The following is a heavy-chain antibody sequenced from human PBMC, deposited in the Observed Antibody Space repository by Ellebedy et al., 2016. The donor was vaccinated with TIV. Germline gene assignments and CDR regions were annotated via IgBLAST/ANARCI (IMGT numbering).Heavy chain of an antibody. CDR2: ISSSNNS. CDR1: GFILSDYA. Sequence: PGGSLRLSCAASGFILSDYAMNWVRQTPGKGLEWVSTISSSNNSYYSDSVKGRFTISRDASKNTLYLQMNSLKADDTAMYYCAKLGGVLSWYADYWGLGTLVTVSP. CDR3: AKLGGVLSWYADY. J-gene: IGHJ4*02. D-gene: IGHD6-13*01. V-gene: IGHV3-23*05.